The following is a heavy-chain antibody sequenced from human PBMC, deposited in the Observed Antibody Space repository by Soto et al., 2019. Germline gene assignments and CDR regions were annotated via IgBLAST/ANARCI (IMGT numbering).Heavy chain of an antibody. CDR1: GYSCSSHG. CDR3: TRESGGATHFDYFDY. J-gene: IGHJ4*02. V-gene: IGHV1-18*01. D-gene: IGHD1-26*01. CDR2: ISVYNGNT. Sequence: QVPMVQSGAEVKEPGASVKVSCKASGYSCSSHGLSWVRQAPGQGLEWMGWISVYNGNTKYAQKFQDRVTLTRDTSTSTAYMELRSLRSDDTAVYFCTRESGGATHFDYFDYWGQGTLVTVSS.